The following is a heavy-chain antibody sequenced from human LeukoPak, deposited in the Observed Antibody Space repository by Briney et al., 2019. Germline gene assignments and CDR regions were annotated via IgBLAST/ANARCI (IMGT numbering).Heavy chain of an antibody. CDR2: IYYSGNT. D-gene: IGHD5-12*01. V-gene: IGHV4-59*01. CDR1: GGSISSYY. Sequence: PSETLSLTCTVSGGSISSYYWSWIRQPPGKGLEWIGYIYYSGNTKYNPSLQSRVTISVDTSKNQFSLKLSSVTAADTAVYYCARRIPVATITGYYYYMDVWGKGTTVTVSS. J-gene: IGHJ6*03. CDR3: ARRIPVATITGYYYYMDV.